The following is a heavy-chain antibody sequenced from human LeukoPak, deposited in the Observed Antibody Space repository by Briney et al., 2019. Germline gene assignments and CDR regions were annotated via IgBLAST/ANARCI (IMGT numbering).Heavy chain of an antibody. Sequence: GGPLRLSCAASGFTFSSYSMNWVRQAPGKGLEWVSSISSSSSYIYYADSVKGRFTISRDNAKNSLYLQMNSLRAEDTAVYYCARDTILEWSRGFDYWGQGTLVTVSS. CDR3: ARDTILEWSRGFDY. V-gene: IGHV3-21*01. CDR1: GFTFSSYS. J-gene: IGHJ4*02. CDR2: ISSSSSYI. D-gene: IGHD3-3*01.